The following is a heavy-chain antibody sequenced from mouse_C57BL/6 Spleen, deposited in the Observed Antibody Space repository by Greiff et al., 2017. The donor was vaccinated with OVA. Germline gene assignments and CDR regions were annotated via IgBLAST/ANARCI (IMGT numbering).Heavy chain of an antibody. CDR1: GYTFTSYW. CDR3: ATRITSFDY. J-gene: IGHJ2*01. V-gene: IGHV1-50*01. CDR2: IDPSDSYT. Sequence: VKLQQPGAELVKPGASVKLSCKASGYTFTSYWMQWVKQRPGQGLEWIGEIDPSDSYTNYNQKFKGKATLTVDTSSSTAYMQLSSLTSEDSAVYYCATRITSFDYWGQGTTLTVSS. D-gene: IGHD1-1*01.